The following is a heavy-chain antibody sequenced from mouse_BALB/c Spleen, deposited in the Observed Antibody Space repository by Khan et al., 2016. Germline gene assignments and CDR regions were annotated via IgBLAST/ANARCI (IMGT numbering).Heavy chain of an antibody. CDR1: GYSITSDYA. V-gene: IGHV3-2*02. D-gene: IGHD2-4*01. CDR3: ARYDYDRGYFDY. CDR2: ISYSGST. J-gene: IGHJ2*01. Sequence: EVKLEESGPGLVKPSQSLSLTCTVTGYSITSDYAWNWIRQFPGNKLEWMGYISYSGSTSYNPSLKSRISITRDTSKNQFFLQLNSVATEDTATYYCARYDYDRGYFDYWGQGTTLTVSS.